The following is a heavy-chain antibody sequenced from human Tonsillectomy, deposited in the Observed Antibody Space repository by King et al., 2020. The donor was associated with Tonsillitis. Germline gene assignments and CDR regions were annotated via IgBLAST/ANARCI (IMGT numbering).Heavy chain of an antibody. CDR2: IYSSVGP. J-gene: IGHJ4*02. CDR3: AREGALRLRGIEELLSPFDY. Sequence: VQLQESGPGLVKPSETLSLTCSVSGASISSYYWSWIRQPAGRGLEWIGRIYSSVGPYYNASLKSRVTMSLDTSQNQLSLKLDSVTAADTAVYYCAREGALRLRGIEELLSPFDYWGQGALVTVSS. CDR1: GASISSYY. V-gene: IGHV4-4*07. D-gene: IGHD3-10*01.